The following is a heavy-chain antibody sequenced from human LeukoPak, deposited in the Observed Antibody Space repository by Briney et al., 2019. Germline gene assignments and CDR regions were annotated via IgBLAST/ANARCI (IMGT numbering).Heavy chain of an antibody. CDR2: INSNGDT. CDR1: GGSISSYH. D-gene: IGHD3-10*01. Sequence: SSETLSLTCTVSGGSISSYHWIWIRLPAGKGLEWIGRINSNGDTVYNPSLKSRATMSLDMTNNQFSLKLSSVTAADTAVYYCARDRGLDGSDQLDSWGPGTLVTVSS. V-gene: IGHV4-4*07. CDR3: ARDRGLDGSDQLDS. J-gene: IGHJ5*01.